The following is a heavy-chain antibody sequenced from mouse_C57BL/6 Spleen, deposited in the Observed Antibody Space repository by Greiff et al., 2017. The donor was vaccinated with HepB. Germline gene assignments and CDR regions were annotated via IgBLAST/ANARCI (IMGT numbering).Heavy chain of an antibody. V-gene: IGHV1-64*01. D-gene: IGHD2-10*02. CDR3: AREYGNQYYFDY. Sequence: VQLQQPGAELVKPGASVKLSCKASGYTFTSYWMHWVKQRPGQGLEWIGMIHPNSGSTNYNEKFKSKATLTVDKSSSTAYMQLSSLTSEDSAVYYCAREYGNQYYFDYWGQGTTLTVSS. J-gene: IGHJ2*01. CDR1: GYTFTSYW. CDR2: IHPNSGST.